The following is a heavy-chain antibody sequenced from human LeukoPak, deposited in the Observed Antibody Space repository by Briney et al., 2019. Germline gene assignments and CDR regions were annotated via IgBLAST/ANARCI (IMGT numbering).Heavy chain of an antibody. CDR2: INHSGST. CDR1: GGSSSGYY. V-gene: IGHV4-34*01. J-gene: IGHJ6*03. CDR3: ARRYYYYYYMDV. Sequence: PSETLSLTCAVYGGSSSGYYWSWIRQPPGKGLEWIGEINHSGSTNYNPSLESRVTISVDTSKNQFSLKLSSVTAADTAVYYCARRYYYYYYMDVWGKGTTVTISS.